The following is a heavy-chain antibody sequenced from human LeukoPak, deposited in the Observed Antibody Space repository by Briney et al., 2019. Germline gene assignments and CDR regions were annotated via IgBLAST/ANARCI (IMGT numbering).Heavy chain of an antibody. D-gene: IGHD2-21*01. Sequence: GESLKISCKGSGYSFTSYWISWVRQMPGKGLEWMGRIDPSDSYTNYSPSFQGHVTISADKSISTAYLQWSSLKASDTAMYYCARQVGGDPPFDYWGQGSLVTVSS. CDR2: IDPSDSYT. J-gene: IGHJ4*02. CDR3: ARQVGGDPPFDY. CDR1: GYSFTSYW. V-gene: IGHV5-10-1*01.